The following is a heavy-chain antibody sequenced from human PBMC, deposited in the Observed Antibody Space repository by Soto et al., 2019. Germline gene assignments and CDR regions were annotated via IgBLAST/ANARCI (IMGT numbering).Heavy chain of an antibody. CDR3: AHSSYGGNSGAFDI. V-gene: IGHV2-5*02. Sequence: SGPTLVNPTQTLTLTCTFSGFSLSTSGVGVGWIRQPPGKALEWLALIYWDDDKRYSPSLKSRLTITKDTSKNQVVVTMTNMDTVDTATYYCAHSSYGGNSGAFDIWGQGTMVTVSS. CDR1: GFSLSTSGVG. D-gene: IGHD4-17*01. CDR2: IYWDDDK. J-gene: IGHJ3*02.